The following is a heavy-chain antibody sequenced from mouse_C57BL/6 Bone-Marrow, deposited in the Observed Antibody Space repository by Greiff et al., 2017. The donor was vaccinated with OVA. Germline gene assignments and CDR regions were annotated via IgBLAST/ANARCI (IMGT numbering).Heavy chain of an antibody. CDR1: GYTFTSYW. D-gene: IGHD1-1*01. Sequence: QVQLQQPGAELVMPGASVKLSCKASGYTFTSYWMHWVKQRPGQGLEWIGEIDPSDSYTNYNQKFKGKSTLTVDKSSSTAYMQLSSLTSEDSAVYYCARSNYYGSRPYDYWGQGTTLTVSS. CDR3: ARSNYYGSRPYDY. CDR2: IDPSDSYT. V-gene: IGHV1-69*01. J-gene: IGHJ2*01.